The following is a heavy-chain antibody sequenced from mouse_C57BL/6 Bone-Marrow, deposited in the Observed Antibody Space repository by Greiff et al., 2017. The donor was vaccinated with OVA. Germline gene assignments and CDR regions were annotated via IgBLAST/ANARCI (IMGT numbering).Heavy chain of an antibody. J-gene: IGHJ4*01. CDR3: ARLLLYHLYAMDY. CDR1: GYSFTSYY. V-gene: IGHV1-66*01. D-gene: IGHD2-12*01. CDR2: IYPGSGNT. Sequence: VQLQQSGPELVKPGASVKISCKASGYSFTSYYIHWVKQRPGQGLEWIGWIYPGSGNTKYNEKFKGKATLTADTSYSTAYMQLSSLTAEDSAVYYGARLLLYHLYAMDYWGQGTSVTVSS.